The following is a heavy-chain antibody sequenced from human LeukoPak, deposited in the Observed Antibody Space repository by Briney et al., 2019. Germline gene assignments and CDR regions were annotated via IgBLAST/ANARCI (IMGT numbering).Heavy chain of an antibody. CDR1: GFTFSSYW. CDR3: ARDNPYYDILTGYTYNNGGDAFDI. V-gene: IGHV3-7*01. Sequence: PGGSLRLSCAASGFTFSSYWMSWVRQAPGKGLEWVANIKQDGSEKYYVDSVKGRFTISRDNAKNSLYLQMNSMRAEDSAVYYCARDNPYYDILTGYTYNNGGDAFDIWGQGTMVTVSS. CDR2: IKQDGSEK. D-gene: IGHD3-9*01. J-gene: IGHJ3*02.